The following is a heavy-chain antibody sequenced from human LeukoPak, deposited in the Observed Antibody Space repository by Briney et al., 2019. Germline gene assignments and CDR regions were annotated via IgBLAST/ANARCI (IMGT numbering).Heavy chain of an antibody. Sequence: SETLSLTCTVSGGSISSSSHYWGWIRQPPGKGLEWIGSIYYSGSTYYNPSLKSRVTISVDTSKNQFSLKLSSVTAADTAVYYCARHSPYSSSWAFDYWGQGTLVTVSS. CDR2: IYYSGST. V-gene: IGHV4-39*01. J-gene: IGHJ4*02. CDR1: GGSISSSSHY. D-gene: IGHD6-13*01. CDR3: ARHSPYSSSWAFDY.